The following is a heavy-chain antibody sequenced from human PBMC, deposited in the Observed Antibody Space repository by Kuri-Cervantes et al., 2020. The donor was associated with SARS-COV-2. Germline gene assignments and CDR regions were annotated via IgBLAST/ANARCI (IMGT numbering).Heavy chain of an antibody. CDR1: GGSISSYY. CDR3: ARDSSSGWFSY. CDR2: IYYSGST. V-gene: IGHV4-59*12. J-gene: IGHJ4*02. Sequence: GSLRLSCTVSGGSISSYYWSWIRQPPGKGLEWIGYIYYSGSTSYNPSLKSRVTISVDTSKNQFSLKLSSVTAADTAVYYCARDSSSGWFSYWGQGTLITVSS. D-gene: IGHD6-19*01.